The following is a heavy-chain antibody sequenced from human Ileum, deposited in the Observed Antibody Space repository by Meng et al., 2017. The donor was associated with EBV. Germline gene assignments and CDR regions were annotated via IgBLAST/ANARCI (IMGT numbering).Heavy chain of an antibody. J-gene: IGHJ4*02. CDR1: GDSISSDIW. CDR2: VYHRGDT. D-gene: IGHD1-7*01. V-gene: IGHV4-4*02. Sequence: QVQRQESAPGLVKPSGTLSLTCTCSGDSISSDIWWSWVRQPPGKGLEWIGEVYHRGDTNYNPSLKSRVDISVDKSKNQFYLSLFSVTAADTAVYYCGRDQGRELINHWGQGTLVTVSS. CDR3: GRDQGRELINH.